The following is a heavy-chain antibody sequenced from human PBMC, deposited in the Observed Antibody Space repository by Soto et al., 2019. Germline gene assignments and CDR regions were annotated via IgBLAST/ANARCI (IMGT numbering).Heavy chain of an antibody. CDR1: GFTFSSYG. V-gene: IGHV3-30*18. CDR3: AKVPWRYCSGGSCYSRGGFAY. Sequence: GGSLRLACAASGFTFSSYGMHWVRQAPGKGLEWVAVISYDGSNKYYADSVKGRFTISRDNSKNTLYLQMNSLRAEDTAVYYFAKVPWRYCSGGSCYSRGGFAYWGQGTLVTVSS. J-gene: IGHJ4*02. D-gene: IGHD2-15*01. CDR2: ISYDGSNK.